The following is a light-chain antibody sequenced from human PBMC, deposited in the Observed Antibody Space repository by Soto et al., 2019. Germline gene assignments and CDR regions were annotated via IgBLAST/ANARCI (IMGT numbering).Light chain of an antibody. CDR3: QQYNNWPPWT. Sequence: EIVMTQSPATLSVSPGERATLSCRASQSVSSNLAWYQQKPGQAPRLLIYGASTRATGIPARFSGSGSGTEVTLTISSLQLEDSAVYDCQQYNNWPPWTFGQGTKVEIK. J-gene: IGKJ1*01. V-gene: IGKV3-15*01. CDR1: QSVSSN. CDR2: GAS.